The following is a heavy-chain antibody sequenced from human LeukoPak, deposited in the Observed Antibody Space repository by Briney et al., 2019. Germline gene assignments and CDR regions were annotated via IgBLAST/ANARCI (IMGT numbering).Heavy chain of an antibody. Sequence: GGSLRLSCAASGFSVSRNYMTWVRQAPGKGLEWVAVIYSGGRTDNADSVKGGVTISRDSSKNTLYLQMNSLRAEDTAVYYCTRDVIRGTNLGYWGQGTLVTVSS. CDR1: GFSVSRNY. D-gene: IGHD3-10*01. V-gene: IGHV3-66*01. CDR3: TRDVIRGTNLGY. J-gene: IGHJ4*02. CDR2: IYSGGRT.